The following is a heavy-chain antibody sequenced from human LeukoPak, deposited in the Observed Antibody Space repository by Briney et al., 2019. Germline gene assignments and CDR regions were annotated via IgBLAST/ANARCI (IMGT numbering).Heavy chain of an antibody. Sequence: GGSLRLSFAACGFTFSSYSMNWVRQAPGKGLEWVASISSSSSYIYYADSVKGRFTISRDNAKNSLYLQMNSLRAEDTAVYYCARDSKLNYYFDYWGQGTLVTVS. CDR3: ARDSKLNYYFDY. D-gene: IGHD1-1*01. V-gene: IGHV3-21*01. CDR2: ISSSSSYI. CDR1: GFTFSSYS. J-gene: IGHJ4*02.